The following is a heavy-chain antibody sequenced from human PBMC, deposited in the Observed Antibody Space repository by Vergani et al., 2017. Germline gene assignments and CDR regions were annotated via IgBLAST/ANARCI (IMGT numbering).Heavy chain of an antibody. J-gene: IGHJ4*02. CDR1: GGSITSSSYY. D-gene: IGHD3-9*01. CDR2: IYYSGGA. Sequence: QLHLQESGPGLVKPSETLSLTCTVSGGSITSSSYYWGWIRQPPGKGLEWIGNIYYSGGAYYNPSLKGRVTISVDTSKNQFSLEVTSVTAADTAIYFCARTGSFVLRYVHWALWGQGTLVTVSS. V-gene: IGHV4-39*01. CDR3: ARTGSFVLRYVHWAL.